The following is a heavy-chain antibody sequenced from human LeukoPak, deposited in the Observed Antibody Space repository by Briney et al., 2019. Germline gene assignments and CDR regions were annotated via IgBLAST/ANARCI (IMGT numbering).Heavy chain of an antibody. D-gene: IGHD6-13*01. J-gene: IGHJ6*03. CDR3: AKTSSSWYSNYYYYMDV. V-gene: IGHV3-23*01. CDR2: IRGSGGST. Sequence: GGSLRLSCAASGFTFSSYAMSWVGQAPGKGLEWVSAIRGSGGSTYYADSVKGRFTIPRDNSKNTLYLQRNGLRAEDTAVYYCAKTSSSWYSNYYYYMDVWGKGTTVTVSS. CDR1: GFTFSSYA.